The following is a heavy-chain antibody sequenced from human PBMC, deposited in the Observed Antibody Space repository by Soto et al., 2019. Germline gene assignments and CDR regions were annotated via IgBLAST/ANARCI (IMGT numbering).Heavy chain of an antibody. V-gene: IGHV1-18*01. CDR3: ARDVLTYYDILTGSHDAFDI. Sequence: ASVKVSCKASGYTFTSYGISWVRQAPGQGLEWMGWISAYNGNTNYAQKLQGRVTVTTDTSTSTAYMELRSLRSDDTAVYYCARDVLTYYDILTGSHDAFDIWGQGTMVTVSS. J-gene: IGHJ3*02. CDR2: ISAYNGNT. D-gene: IGHD3-9*01. CDR1: GYTFTSYG.